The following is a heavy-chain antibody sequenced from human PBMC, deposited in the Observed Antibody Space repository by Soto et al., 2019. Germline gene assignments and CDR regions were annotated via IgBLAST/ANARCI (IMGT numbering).Heavy chain of an antibody. CDR2: IYHTGST. V-gene: IGHV4-30-2*01. CDR3: ARMDSSYGDFDY. CDR1: CCSLSSGGYS. D-gene: IGHD4-17*01. Sequence: SSETPSLTRAVSCCSLSSGGYSWSWIRQPPGKGLEWIGYIYHTGSTYYNPSLKSRVTISVDRSKNQFSLKLSSVTAADTAVYYCARMDSSYGDFDYWGQGTLVTVSS. J-gene: IGHJ4*02.